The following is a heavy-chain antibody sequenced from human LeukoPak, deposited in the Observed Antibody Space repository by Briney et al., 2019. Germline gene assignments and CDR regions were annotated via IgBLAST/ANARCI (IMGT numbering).Heavy chain of an antibody. V-gene: IGHV4-61*01. J-gene: IGHJ5*02. Sequence: SETLSLTCTVSGASVSSASYWSWIRQPPGKGVERIAHIYNGVNTNYNPSLKSRVTISVDTSKNQFSLRLNSVTAADTAVYYCARSRAFNSGAFDPWGQGSLVTVSS. CDR1: GASVSSASY. D-gene: IGHD1-26*01. CDR2: IYNGVNT. CDR3: ARSRAFNSGAFDP.